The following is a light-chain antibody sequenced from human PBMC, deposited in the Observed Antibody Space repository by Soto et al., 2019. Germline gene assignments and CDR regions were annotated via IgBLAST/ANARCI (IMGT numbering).Light chain of an antibody. CDR3: QQYNNWPRT. Sequence: EIVMRQSPATLSVSPGERATLSCRASQSVSSKLGWYQQKPGQAPRLLIYSASIRATGIPARFSGSGSGTEFTLTISSLQSEDFAVYYCQQYNNWPRTFGPGTKVDIK. CDR2: SAS. J-gene: IGKJ3*01. CDR1: QSVSSK. V-gene: IGKV3-15*01.